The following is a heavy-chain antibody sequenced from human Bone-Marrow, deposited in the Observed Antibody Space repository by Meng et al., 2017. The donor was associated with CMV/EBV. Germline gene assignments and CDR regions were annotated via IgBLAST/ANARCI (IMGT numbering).Heavy chain of an antibody. CDR1: GYTFTSYY. D-gene: IGHD6-6*01. Sequence: ASVKVFCKASGYTFTSYYMHWVRQAPGQGLEWMGIINPSGGSTSYAQKFQGRVTMTRNTSISTAYMELSSLRSEDTAVYYCARWGSSSDGYYYYGMDVWVQGPTVPVSS. CDR2: INPSGGST. V-gene: IGHV1-46*01. CDR3: ARWGSSSDGYYYYGMDV. J-gene: IGHJ6*02.